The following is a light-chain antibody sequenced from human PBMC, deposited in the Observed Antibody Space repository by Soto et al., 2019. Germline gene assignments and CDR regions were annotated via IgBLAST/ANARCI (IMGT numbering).Light chain of an antibody. CDR1: SSDVGGYNY. Sequence: QSALTQPASVSGSPGQSITISCTGTSSDVGGYNYVSWYQQHPGKAPKLILYEVSKRPSGVPDRFSGSRSGNTASLTVSGLQAEDEADYYCSSFAGSPVVFGGGTKVTVL. J-gene: IGLJ2*01. V-gene: IGLV2-8*01. CDR2: EVS. CDR3: SSFAGSPVV.